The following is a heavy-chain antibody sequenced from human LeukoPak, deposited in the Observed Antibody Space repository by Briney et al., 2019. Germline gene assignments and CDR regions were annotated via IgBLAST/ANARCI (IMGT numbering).Heavy chain of an antibody. CDR2: IRADGTTK. V-gene: IGHV3-48*03. CDR1: GLSVRDFE. Sequence: PGGSLRLSCVGSGLSVRDFEMNWVRQAPGKGLEWVAHIRADGTTKWYADSVRGRFNIARDNARSSLFLQMNSLRAEDTATYYCSRRFRDWGQGILVTVSS. J-gene: IGHJ4*02. D-gene: IGHD5-24*01. CDR3: SRRFRD.